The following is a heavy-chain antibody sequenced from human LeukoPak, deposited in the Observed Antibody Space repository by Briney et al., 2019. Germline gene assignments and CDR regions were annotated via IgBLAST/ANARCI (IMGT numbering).Heavy chain of an antibody. J-gene: IGHJ4*02. V-gene: IGHV1-18*01. D-gene: IGHD5-18*01. CDR2: ISAYNGNT. CDR1: GYTFTSYG. Sequence: ASVKVSCKAYGYTFTSYGISWVRQGPGQGLEWMGWISAYNGNTNYAQKLQGRVTMTTDTSTSTAYMELRSLRSDDTAVYYCAREDDVDTTLVAGCLDFWGQGTLVSVSS. CDR3: AREDDVDTTLVAGCLDF.